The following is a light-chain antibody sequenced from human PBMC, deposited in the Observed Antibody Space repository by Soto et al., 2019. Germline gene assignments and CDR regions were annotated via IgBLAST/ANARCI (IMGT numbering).Light chain of an antibody. J-gene: IGKJ1*01. Sequence: EIVMTQSPATLSMSPRERAALSCRASQSVSSNLAWYQQKPGQAPRLLIYGASTRATGIPARFSGSGSGTEFTLTISSLQSEDFAVYYCQHYNNWPPWTFGQGTKVEIK. V-gene: IGKV3-15*01. CDR3: QHYNNWPPWT. CDR2: GAS. CDR1: QSVSSN.